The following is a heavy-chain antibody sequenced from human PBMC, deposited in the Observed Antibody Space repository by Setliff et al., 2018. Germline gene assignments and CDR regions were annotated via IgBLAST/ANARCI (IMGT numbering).Heavy chain of an antibody. Sequence: ASVKVSCKASGYTFTNYDINWVRQATGQGLEWMGWINPNSGNTGYAQNFQGRVTMTRNTSISTAYMGLSSLRFEDTAVYYCARGPRHNFWSGYYLAAVNYWGQGTLVTVSS. CDR1: GYTFTNYD. CDR3: ARGPRHNFWSGYYLAAVNY. D-gene: IGHD3-3*01. J-gene: IGHJ4*02. V-gene: IGHV1-8*02. CDR2: INPNSGNT.